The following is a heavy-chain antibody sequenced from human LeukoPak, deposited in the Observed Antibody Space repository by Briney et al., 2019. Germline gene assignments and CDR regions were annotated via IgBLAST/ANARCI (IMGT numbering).Heavy chain of an antibody. J-gene: IGHJ4*02. Sequence: PGGSLRLSCAASGFTFDDYAMHWVWQAPGKGLEWVSGISWNSGSIGYADSVKGRFTISRDNAKNSLYLQMNSLRAEDTALYYCAKDTRMGDYWGQGTLVTVSS. CDR2: ISWNSGSI. CDR3: AKDTRMGDY. CDR1: GFTFDDYA. V-gene: IGHV3-9*01.